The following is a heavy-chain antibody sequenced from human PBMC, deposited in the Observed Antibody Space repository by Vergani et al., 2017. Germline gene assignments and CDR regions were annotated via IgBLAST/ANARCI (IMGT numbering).Heavy chain of an antibody. Sequence: QVQLVPSGAEVKKPGASVKVSCKVSGYTLTESSMHWVRQAPGKGLEWMGGFDPEDGETIYAQKFQGRVTMTEDTSTDTAYMELSSLRSEDTAVYYCATVLNLPNYYYYGMDVWGQGTTVTVSS. CDR2: FDPEDGET. V-gene: IGHV1-24*01. D-gene: IGHD5/OR15-5a*01. CDR3: ATVLNLPNYYYYGMDV. J-gene: IGHJ6*02. CDR1: GYTLTESS.